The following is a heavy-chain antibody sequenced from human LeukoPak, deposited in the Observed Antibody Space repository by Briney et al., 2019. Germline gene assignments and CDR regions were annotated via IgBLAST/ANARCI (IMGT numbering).Heavy chain of an antibody. D-gene: IGHD3-3*01. Sequence: ASVKVSCKASGYTFTSYDINWVRQATGQGLEWMGWMSPNSGNTGYAQKFQGRVTMTRNTSISTAYMELSSLRSEDTAVYYCARGPLLRAFRRSGFKYWGQGTLVTVSS. V-gene: IGHV1-8*01. CDR3: ARGPLLRAFRRSGFKY. CDR2: MSPNSGNT. CDR1: GYTFTSYD. J-gene: IGHJ4*02.